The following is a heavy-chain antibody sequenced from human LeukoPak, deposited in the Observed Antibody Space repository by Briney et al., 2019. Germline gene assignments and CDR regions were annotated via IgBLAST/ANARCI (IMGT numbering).Heavy chain of an antibody. CDR2: INAGNGNT. CDR3: ARDWPAVITDY. V-gene: IGHV1-18*01. Sequence: ASVNVSCRASGYSFTNYGISWLRQAPGQGLEWMGRINAGNGNTHYAQKFQGRLTLTTDRSTSSAYMELRGLTSDDTAVYYCARDWPAVITDYWGRGTLLIVSS. J-gene: IGHJ4*02. CDR1: GYSFTNYG. D-gene: IGHD2-21*01.